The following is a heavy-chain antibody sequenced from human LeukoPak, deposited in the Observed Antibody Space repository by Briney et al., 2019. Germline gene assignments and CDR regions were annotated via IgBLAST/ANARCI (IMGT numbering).Heavy chain of an antibody. V-gene: IGHV3-30*04. J-gene: IGHJ6*04. Sequence: PGRSLRLSCAASGFTFSSYAMHWVRQAPGKGLEWVAVRSYDGSNKYYADSVKGRFTISRDNSKNTLYLQMNSLRAEDTAVYYCARVPLEDEAAALYYYYYYGMDVWGKGTTVTVSS. CDR3: ARVPLEDEAAALYYYYYYGMDV. CDR1: GFTFSSYA. CDR2: RSYDGSNK. D-gene: IGHD6-13*01.